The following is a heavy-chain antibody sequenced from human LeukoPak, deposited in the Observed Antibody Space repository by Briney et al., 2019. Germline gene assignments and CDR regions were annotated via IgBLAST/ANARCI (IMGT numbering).Heavy chain of an antibody. J-gene: IGHJ4*02. V-gene: IGHV3-43*02. CDR2: ISGDGGST. Sequence: GGSLRLSCAASGFTFDDYAMHWVRQAPGKGLEWVSHISGDGGSTYYADSVKGRVTISRDNSKNSLYLQMNSLRTEDTAWYYCAKTYSSGWYVDYFDYWGQGTLVTVSS. CDR1: GFTFDDYA. CDR3: AKTYSSGWYVDYFDY. D-gene: IGHD6-19*01.